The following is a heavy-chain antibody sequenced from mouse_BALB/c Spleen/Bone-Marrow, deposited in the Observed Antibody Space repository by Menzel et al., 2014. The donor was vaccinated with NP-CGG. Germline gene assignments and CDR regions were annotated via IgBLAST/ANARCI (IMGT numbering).Heavy chain of an antibody. J-gene: IGHJ4*01. D-gene: IGHD2-3*01. CDR2: IWAGGST. CDR1: GFSLTSYG. Sequence: QVQLQQSGPGLVSPSQSLSITCTVSGFSLTSYGVHWVRQPPGKGLEWLGIIWAGGSTNYNSALMSRLSISKDNSKSQVFLRMNSLQTDDTAMYYCAREDGYFHYYAVDYWGQGTSVTVSS. V-gene: IGHV2-9*02. CDR3: AREDGYFHYYAVDY.